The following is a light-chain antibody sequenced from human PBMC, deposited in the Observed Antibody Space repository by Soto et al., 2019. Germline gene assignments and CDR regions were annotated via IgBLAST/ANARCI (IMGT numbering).Light chain of an antibody. Sequence: EIVLTQSPATLSLSSGERATLSCRASQSVSSYLAWFQQKPGQAPRLLIYDASNRATDIPARFSGSGSGTDFTLTISSLEPEDFAIYYCQQRSNWPLPFGGGTKVEIK. CDR2: DAS. CDR1: QSVSSY. CDR3: QQRSNWPLP. V-gene: IGKV3-11*01. J-gene: IGKJ4*01.